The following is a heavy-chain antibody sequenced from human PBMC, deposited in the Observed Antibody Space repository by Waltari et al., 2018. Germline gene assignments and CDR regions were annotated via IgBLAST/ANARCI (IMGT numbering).Heavy chain of an antibody. J-gene: IGHJ3*02. Sequence: QEQMVESGGGVVQPGRHLSLSCSISGFIFSNSAMNWVRQAPGKGLEWLAVISYDGSSQYYADSVKGRFSVSRDSFKNTVYLHMNGLRTEDTAVYYCARAVTGEDAFDMWGQGTMVTVSS. D-gene: IGHD2-21*02. CDR2: ISYDGSSQ. CDR3: ARAVTGEDAFDM. CDR1: GFIFSNSA. V-gene: IGHV3-30-3*01.